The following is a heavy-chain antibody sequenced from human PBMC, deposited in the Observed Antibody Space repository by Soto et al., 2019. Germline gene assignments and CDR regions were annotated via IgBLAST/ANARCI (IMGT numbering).Heavy chain of an antibody. V-gene: IGHV4-39*01. J-gene: IGHJ4*02. Sequence: QLQLQGSGPGLVKPSETLSLTCTVSGGSISSTSYYWGWIRQPAGKRLEWIGSVYYSGNTYYNPSLKSRVTISIDPSQNQFSLRLNSVTAADTALYYCARLVVAGTRSVYWGQGILVTVSS. CDR3: ARLVVAGTRSVY. CDR2: VYYSGNT. D-gene: IGHD6-19*01. CDR1: GGSISSTSYY.